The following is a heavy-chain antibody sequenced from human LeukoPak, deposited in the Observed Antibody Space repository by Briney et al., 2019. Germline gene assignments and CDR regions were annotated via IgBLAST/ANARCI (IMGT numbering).Heavy chain of an antibody. J-gene: IGHJ4*02. Sequence: PSETLSLTCTVSGGSISSSSYYWGWIRQPPGKGLEWIGIIYHSGRTDYNPSLKSRVTISEDTSKNQFSLKLSSVTAADTAVYYCARQQLWSQRIDYWGQGTLVTVSS. V-gene: IGHV4-39*01. CDR2: IYHSGRT. D-gene: IGHD5-18*01. CDR3: ARQQLWSQRIDY. CDR1: GGSISSSSYY.